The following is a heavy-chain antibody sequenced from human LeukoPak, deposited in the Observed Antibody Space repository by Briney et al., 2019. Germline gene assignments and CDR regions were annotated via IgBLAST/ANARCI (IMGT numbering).Heavy chain of an antibody. CDR3: AGGYGFDY. CDR2: INSDGTTT. D-gene: IGHD5-18*01. CDR1: GFTFNTYW. J-gene: IGHJ4*02. Sequence: GGSLRLSCAASGFTFNTYWMHWVRQAPGKGLVWVSRINSDGTTTSYADSVKDRFTISRDNAKTTLYLQMHSLRAEDTAVYYCAGGYGFDYWGQGTLVTVSS. V-gene: IGHV3-74*01.